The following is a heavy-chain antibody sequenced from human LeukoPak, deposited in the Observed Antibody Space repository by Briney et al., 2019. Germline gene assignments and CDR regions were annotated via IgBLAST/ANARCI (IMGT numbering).Heavy chain of an antibody. CDR3: AKGVVAATNAAYYGMDV. J-gene: IGHJ6*02. V-gene: IGHV3-30*18. D-gene: IGHD2-15*01. CDR2: ISYDESDK. CDR1: GFTFSNNG. Sequence: PGGSLRLSCAASGFTFSNNGWPWVRQAQGKGREGLAVISYDESDKYYADSVKGRFTISRDNPKNTLYLQMNSLRPEDTAVYYCAKGVVAATNAAYYGMDVWGQGTTVTVSS.